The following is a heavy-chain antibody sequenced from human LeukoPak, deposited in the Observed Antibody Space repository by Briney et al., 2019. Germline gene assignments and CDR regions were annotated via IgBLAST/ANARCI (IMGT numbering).Heavy chain of an antibody. CDR3: AKDRGSNWDLDY. J-gene: IGHJ4*02. CDR1: GFTFDDYA. Sequence: GRSLRLSCAASGFTFDDYAMHWFRQAPGKGLEWVSGISWNSGDIGYADSVKGRFTISRDNAKNSLYLQMNSLRAEDTALYYCAKDRGSNWDLDYWGQGTLVTVSS. CDR2: ISWNSGDI. V-gene: IGHV3-9*01. D-gene: IGHD1-1*01.